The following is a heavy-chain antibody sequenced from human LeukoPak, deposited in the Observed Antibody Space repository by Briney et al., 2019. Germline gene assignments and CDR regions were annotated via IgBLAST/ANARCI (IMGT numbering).Heavy chain of an antibody. CDR3: ARSGGIAARGTYYYYYMDV. J-gene: IGHJ6*03. CDR1: GYSFTSYW. D-gene: IGHD6-6*01. V-gene: IGHV5-51*01. Sequence: GESLKISCKGSGYSFTSYWIGWVRQMPGKGLEWMGIIYPGDSDTRYSPSFQGQVTISADKSISTAYLQWSSLKASDTAMYYCARSGGIAARGTYYYYYMDVWGKGTTVTVSS. CDR2: IYPGDSDT.